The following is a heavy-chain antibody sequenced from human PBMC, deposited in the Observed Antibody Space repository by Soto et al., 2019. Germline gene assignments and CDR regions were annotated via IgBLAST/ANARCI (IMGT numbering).Heavy chain of an antibody. D-gene: IGHD1-26*01. V-gene: IGHV3-23*01. J-gene: IGHJ4*02. CDR3: ARHGSRVGVTSNFDQ. Sequence: GGSLRLSCATSGFTFDTFAMSWVRQAPGKGLEWVSAISDSGSGTYYADSAKGRFTISRDNSKNTLFLQMNSLRADDTAVYYCARHGSRVGVTSNFDQWGQGALVTVSS. CDR1: GFTFDTFA. CDR2: ISDSGSGT.